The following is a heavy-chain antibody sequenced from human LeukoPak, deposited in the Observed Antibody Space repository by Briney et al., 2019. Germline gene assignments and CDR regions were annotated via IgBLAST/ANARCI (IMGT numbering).Heavy chain of an antibody. Sequence: ASVKVSCKASGYTFTGYYMHWVRQAPGQGLEWMGWINPNSGGTNYAQKFQGWVTMTRDTSISTAYMELSRLRSDDTAVYYCARTLSGEQWLNGMDVWGQGTTVTVSS. D-gene: IGHD6-19*01. J-gene: IGHJ6*02. V-gene: IGHV1-2*04. CDR3: ARTLSGEQWLNGMDV. CDR2: INPNSGGT. CDR1: GYTFTGYY.